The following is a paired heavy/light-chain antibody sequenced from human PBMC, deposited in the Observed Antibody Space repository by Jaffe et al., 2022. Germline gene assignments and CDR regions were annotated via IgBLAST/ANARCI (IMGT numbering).Heavy chain of an antibody. J-gene: IGHJ4*02. CDR2: ISGRGDTA. CDR1: GFTFSNYA. Sequence: EVQLLQSGGGLVQPGGSLRLSCAASGFTFSNYAMTWVRQPPGKGLEWVSAISGRGDTASYADSVKGRFIISRDNSKNTVYVQMNSLRVEDTAVYYCACEGFDYWGQGTLVTVSS. V-gene: IGHV3-23*01. CDR3: ACEGFDY.
Light chain of an antibody. J-gene: IGLJ1*01. CDR3: SSYAGNSLYV. V-gene: IGLV2-8*01. CDR2: EVT. Sequence: QSALTQPPSASGSPGQSVTISCTGTSSDVGGYKYVSWYQQHPGKAPKLMIYEVTKRPSGVPDRFSGSKSGNTASLTVSGLQAEDEADYYCSSYAGNSLYVFGTGTKVTVL. CDR1: SSDVGGYKY.